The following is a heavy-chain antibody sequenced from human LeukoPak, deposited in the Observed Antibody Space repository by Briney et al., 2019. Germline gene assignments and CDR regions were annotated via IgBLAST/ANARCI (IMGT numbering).Heavy chain of an antibody. Sequence: ASVKVSFKASGYTFTGYYMHWVRQAPGQGLEWMGWINPNSGGTNYAQMFQGRVTMTRDTSISTAYMELSRLRSDDTAVYYCARGAHIVVVTAIPLDYWGQGTLVTVSS. V-gene: IGHV1-2*02. CDR3: ARGAHIVVVTAIPLDY. J-gene: IGHJ4*02. CDR2: INPNSGGT. D-gene: IGHD2-21*02. CDR1: GYTFTGYY.